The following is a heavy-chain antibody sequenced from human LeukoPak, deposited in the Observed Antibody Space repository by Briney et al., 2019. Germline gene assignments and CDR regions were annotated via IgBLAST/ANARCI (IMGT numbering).Heavy chain of an antibody. V-gene: IGHV1-18*01. CDR3: ASLWFGEFLAFDY. CDR2: ISAYNGNT. CDR1: GYTFTSYG. Sequence: ASVKVSCKASGYTFTSYGISWVRQAPGHGREGMGWISAYNGNTNYAQKLQGRVTMTTDTSTSTAYMELRSLRSDDTAVYYCASLWFGEFLAFDYWGQGTLVTVSS. J-gene: IGHJ4*02. D-gene: IGHD3-10*01.